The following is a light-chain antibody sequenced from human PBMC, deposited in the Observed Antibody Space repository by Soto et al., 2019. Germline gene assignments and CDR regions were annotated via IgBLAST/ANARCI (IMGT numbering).Light chain of an antibody. CDR2: DAS. J-gene: IGKJ4*01. CDR3: QQHSNWPLT. V-gene: IGKV3-11*01. Sequence: EIVLIQSPATLSFCPWERATLSGRASQSVSSNLAWYQQNPGQAPRLLIFDASNRATGIPARFSGSGSGTDFILTISSLEPEDFAVYYCQQHSNWPLTFGGGTKVDIK. CDR1: QSVSSN.